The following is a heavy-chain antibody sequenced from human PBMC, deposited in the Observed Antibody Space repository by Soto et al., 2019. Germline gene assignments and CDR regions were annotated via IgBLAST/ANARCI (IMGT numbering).Heavy chain of an antibody. D-gene: IGHD5-12*01. CDR2: ISAYNGNT. CDR1: GSTFPSYC. CDR3: ARGLRDRRYDRYDAFDN. J-gene: IGHJ3*02. Sequence: APVKVSCTASGSTFPSYCISWVRQATGQGLEWMGWISAYNGNTNYAQKLQGRVTMTTDTSTSTAYMELRSLRSDDTAVYYCARGLRDRRYDRYDAFDNWGQGTVVSVSS. V-gene: IGHV1-18*01.